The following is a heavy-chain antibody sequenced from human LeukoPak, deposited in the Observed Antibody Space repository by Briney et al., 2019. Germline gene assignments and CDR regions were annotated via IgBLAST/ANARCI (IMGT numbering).Heavy chain of an antibody. Sequence: ETLSLTSTVSGGSISSYYWSWIRQPAGKGREWIGRIYTSGSTNYNPSLKSRVTMSADTSKNQFSLNLSSVTAADTAVYYCAKEKYYYDSSGYYYAPFDCWGQGTLVTVSS. D-gene: IGHD3-22*01. CDR1: GGSISSYY. J-gene: IGHJ4*02. CDR3: AKEKYYYDSSGYYYAPFDC. CDR2: IYTSGST. V-gene: IGHV4-4*07.